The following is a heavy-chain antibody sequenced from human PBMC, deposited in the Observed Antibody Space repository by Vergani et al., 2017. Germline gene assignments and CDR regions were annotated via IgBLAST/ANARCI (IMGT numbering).Heavy chain of an antibody. CDR3: TTSITMVRGVMDPDAFDI. J-gene: IGHJ3*02. D-gene: IGHD3-10*01. CDR2: NKSKTDDGTT. CDR1: GFTFSNAW. Sequence: EVQLVESGGGLVKPGGSLRLSCAASGFTFSNAWMSWVRQAPGKGLEWVGRNKSKTDDGTTDYAAPVNGRFTISRDDSKTTLYLQMNSLKTEDTAVYYCTTSITMVRGVMDPDAFDIWGQGTMVTVSS. V-gene: IGHV3-15*01.